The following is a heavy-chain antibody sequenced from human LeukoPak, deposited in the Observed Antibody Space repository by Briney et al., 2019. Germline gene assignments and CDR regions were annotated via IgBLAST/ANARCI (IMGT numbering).Heavy chain of an antibody. CDR1: GYRFTSYW. Sequence: GESLKISCKASGYRFTSYWIGWVRQMPGKGLEWMGVIHPGEYERRYSPSFEGQVNISADKSISTAYMQWSSLKASDTAMYYCARRTDSGWKWFDPWGQGTLVTVSS. D-gene: IGHD6-25*01. CDR3: ARRTDSGWKWFDP. CDR2: IHPGEYER. V-gene: IGHV5-51*01. J-gene: IGHJ5*02.